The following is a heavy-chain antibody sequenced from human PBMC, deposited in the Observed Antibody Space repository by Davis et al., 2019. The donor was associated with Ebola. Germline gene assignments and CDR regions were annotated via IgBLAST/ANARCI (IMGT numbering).Heavy chain of an antibody. Sequence: SETLSLTCTVSGGSISSGDYYWGWFRQPPGKGLEWIGYIYYSGSTYYNPSLKSRVTMSVDTSKNQFSLKLSSVTAAGTAVYYCARQQQKSYIVVVPAAISDWFDPWGQGTLVTVSS. CDR3: ARQQQKSYIVVVPAAISDWFDP. J-gene: IGHJ5*02. CDR2: IYYSGST. D-gene: IGHD2-2*01. V-gene: IGHV4-30-4*01. CDR1: GGSISSGDYY.